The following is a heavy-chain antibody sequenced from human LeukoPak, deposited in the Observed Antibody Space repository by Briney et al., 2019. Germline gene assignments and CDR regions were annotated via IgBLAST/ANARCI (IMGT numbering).Heavy chain of an antibody. V-gene: IGHV3-30*18. Sequence: GGPLRLSCAASGFTFSSYGMHWVRQAPGKGLEWVAVISYVGSNKYYADSVKGRFTISRDNSKNTLYLQMNSLRAEDTAVYYCAKDSPQWLAHFDYWGQGTLVTVSS. J-gene: IGHJ4*02. D-gene: IGHD6-19*01. CDR2: ISYVGSNK. CDR3: AKDSPQWLAHFDY. CDR1: GFTFSSYG.